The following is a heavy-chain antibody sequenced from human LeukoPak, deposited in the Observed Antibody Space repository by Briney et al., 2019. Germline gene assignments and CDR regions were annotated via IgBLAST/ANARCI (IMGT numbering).Heavy chain of an antibody. J-gene: IGHJ5*02. CDR1: GYTFTNYD. Sequence: ASVKVSCKASGYTFTNYDVDWVRQATGQGLEWMGWMNPNSGYTGHAQKFQGRVTMTRNTSISTAYMELSSLRSEDTAVYYCARGPAASHRNWFDPWGQGTLVTVSS. D-gene: IGHD2-15*01. V-gene: IGHV1-8*01. CDR3: ARGPAASHRNWFDP. CDR2: MNPNSGYT.